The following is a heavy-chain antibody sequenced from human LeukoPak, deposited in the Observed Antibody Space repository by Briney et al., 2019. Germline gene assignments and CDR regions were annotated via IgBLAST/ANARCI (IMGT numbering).Heavy chain of an antibody. J-gene: IGHJ4*02. CDR1: GFTVSSIH. CDR3: ARGSGYYLRNY. CDR2: IYGGGSK. V-gene: IGHV3-53*01. Sequence: PGGSLRLSCAASGFTVSSIHMSWVRQALGKGLEWVSVIYGGGSKYYADSVKGRFTISRDNSKNTLYLQMNSLRAEDTAVYYCARGSGYYLRNYWGQGTLATVSS. D-gene: IGHD3-22*01.